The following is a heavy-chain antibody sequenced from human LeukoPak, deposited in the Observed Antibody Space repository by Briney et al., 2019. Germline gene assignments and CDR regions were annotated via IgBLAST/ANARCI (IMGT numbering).Heavy chain of an antibody. CDR3: ARRATTERGHSYGLDY. CDR2: ISSSGNTI. J-gene: IGHJ4*02. V-gene: IGHV3-48*03. CDR1: GFTFSSYE. D-gene: IGHD5-18*01. Sequence: GGSLRLSCAASGFTFSSYEMNWVRQAPGKGLDWVSYISSSGNTIYYADSVKGRFTISRDNAKNSLYLQMNSLRAEGTAVYYCARRATTERGHSYGLDYWGQGTLVTVSS.